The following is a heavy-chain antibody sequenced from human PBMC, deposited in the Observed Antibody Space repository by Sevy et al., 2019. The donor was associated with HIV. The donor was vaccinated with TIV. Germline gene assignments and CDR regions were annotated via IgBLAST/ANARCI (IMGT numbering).Heavy chain of an antibody. J-gene: IGHJ4*02. D-gene: IGHD6-13*01. CDR3: ATRGSAAAGLPLDY. CDR1: GYTLTELS. CDR2: FDPEDGET. V-gene: IGHV1-24*01. Sequence: ASVKVSCKVSGYTLTELSMHWVRQAPGKGLEWMGGFDPEDGETIYAQKFQGRVTMTEDTSTDTAYMELSSLRSEDTAVYYCATRGSAAAGLPLDYWGQGTLVTVSS.